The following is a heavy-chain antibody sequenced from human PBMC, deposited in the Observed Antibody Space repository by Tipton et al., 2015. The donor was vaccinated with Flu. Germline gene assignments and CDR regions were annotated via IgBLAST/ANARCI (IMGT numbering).Heavy chain of an antibody. CDR1: GFTFDEYS. V-gene: IGHV3-9*01. CDR3: AKDNRRDSSMDYYFHHAMDV. J-gene: IGHJ6*02. CDR2: LNWHGNSV. Sequence: RSLRLSCAASGFTFDEYSMHWVRQAPGKGLEWVSGLNWHGNSVGYAVSVKGRFTISRDNGKNSLYLQMNGLRPEDTALYYCAKDNRRDSSMDYYFHHAMDVWGQGTTVTVSS. D-gene: IGHD2/OR15-2a*01.